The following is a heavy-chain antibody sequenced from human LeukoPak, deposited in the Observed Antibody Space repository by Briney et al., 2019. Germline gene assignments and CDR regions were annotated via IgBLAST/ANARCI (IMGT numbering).Heavy chain of an antibody. V-gene: IGHV4-59*01. CDR1: GGSISSYY. CDR2: IYYSGTT. D-gene: IGHD6-6*01. J-gene: IGHJ4*02. Sequence: PSETLSLTCTVSGGSISSYYWSWIRQPPGKGLEWIGYIYYSGTTNYNPSLKSRVTISVDTSKNQFPLNLSPVTAADTAVYYCARGGGYGSSPAIWGQGTLVTVSS. CDR3: ARGGGYGSSPAI.